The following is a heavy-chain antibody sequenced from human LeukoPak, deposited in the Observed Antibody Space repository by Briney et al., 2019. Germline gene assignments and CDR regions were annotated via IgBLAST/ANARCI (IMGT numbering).Heavy chain of an antibody. D-gene: IGHD1-26*01. J-gene: IGHJ4*02. CDR3: SRDLRGADDY. Sequence: GGSLRLSCAASGFTFSSYGMYWVRQAPGKGLVWVSHISRDGSYTNYADSVKGRFTISRDNANNTLYLQMNSLRAEDTAVYYCSRDLRGADDYWGQGTLVTVSS. V-gene: IGHV3-74*01. CDR2: ISRDGSYT. CDR1: GFTFSSYG.